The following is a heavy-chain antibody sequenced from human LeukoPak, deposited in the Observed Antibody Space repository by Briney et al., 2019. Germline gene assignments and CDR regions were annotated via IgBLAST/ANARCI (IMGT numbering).Heavy chain of an antibody. D-gene: IGHD2-2*01. CDR1: GSTFSSYW. Sequence: GSLRLSCAASGSTFSSYWMSWVRQAPGKGLEWVANIKQDGSEKYYVDSVKGRFTISRDNAKNSLYLQMNSLRAEDTAVYYCARVEGCSSTSCYLYYYYYGMDVWGKGTTVTVSS. J-gene: IGHJ6*04. CDR3: ARVEGCSSTSCYLYYYYYGMDV. CDR2: IKQDGSEK. V-gene: IGHV3-7*03.